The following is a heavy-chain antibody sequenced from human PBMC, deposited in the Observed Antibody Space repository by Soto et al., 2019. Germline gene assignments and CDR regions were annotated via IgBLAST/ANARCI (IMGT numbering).Heavy chain of an antibody. CDR1: GFTFSSYS. D-gene: IGHD5-12*01. J-gene: IGHJ4*02. Sequence: GGSLRLSCAASGFTFSSYSMNWVRQAPGKGLEWVSCISSSSSYRYYADPVKGRFTISRDNAKNSLYLQTNSLRAEDTAVYYCERGGSGYLFDYWGQGTLVTVSS. CDR2: ISSSSSYR. V-gene: IGHV3-21*01. CDR3: ERGGSGYLFDY.